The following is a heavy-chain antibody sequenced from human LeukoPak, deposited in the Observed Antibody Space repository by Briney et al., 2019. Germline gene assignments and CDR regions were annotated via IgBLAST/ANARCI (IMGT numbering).Heavy chain of an antibody. D-gene: IGHD3-16*02. CDR3: ARSLRLGELSSPALGY. CDR1: GGSISSYY. Sequence: SETLSLTCTVSGGSISSYYWSWIRQPPGKGLEWIGYIYYSGSTNYNPSLKSRVTISVDTSKNQFSLKLSSVTAADTAVYYCARSLRLGELSSPALGYWGQGTLVTVSS. CDR2: IYYSGST. J-gene: IGHJ4*02. V-gene: IGHV4-59*01.